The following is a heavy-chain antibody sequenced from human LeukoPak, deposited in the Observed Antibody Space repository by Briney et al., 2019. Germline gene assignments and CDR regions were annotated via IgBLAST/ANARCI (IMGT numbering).Heavy chain of an antibody. D-gene: IGHD5-12*01. CDR1: GYSFTSYW. CDR3: ASHSGYDYRGGYYFDY. J-gene: IGHJ4*02. CDR2: IYPGDSDT. Sequence: GESLKISCKGSGYSFTSYWIGWVRQMPGKGLEWIGIIYPGDSDTRYSPSFQGQVTISADKSISTAYLQWSSLKASDTAMYYCASHSGYDYRGGYYFDYWGQGTLVTVSS. V-gene: IGHV5-51*01.